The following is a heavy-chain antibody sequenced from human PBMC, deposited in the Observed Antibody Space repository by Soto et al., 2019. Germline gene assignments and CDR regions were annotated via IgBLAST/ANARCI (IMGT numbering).Heavy chain of an antibody. CDR2: ISSSSSYI. CDR1: GFTFSSYS. Sequence: GGSLRLSCAASGFTFSSYSMNWVRQAPGKGLEWVSSISSSSSYIYYTDSVKGRFTISRDNAKDSLYLQMNSLRAEDTAVYYCARDEQQLFDYWGQGTLVTVSS. V-gene: IGHV3-21*01. CDR3: ARDEQQLFDY. D-gene: IGHD6-13*01. J-gene: IGHJ4*02.